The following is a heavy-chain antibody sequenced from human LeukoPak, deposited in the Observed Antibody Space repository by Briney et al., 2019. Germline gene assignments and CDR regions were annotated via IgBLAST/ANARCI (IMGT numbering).Heavy chain of an antibody. Sequence: SQTLSLTCAVSGGSISSGGYSWSWIRQPPVKGLEWIGYIYHSGSTYYNPSLKSRVTISVDRSKNRFSLKLSSVTAADTAVYYCARGYSSSWGVFDYWGQGTLVTVSS. CDR3: ARGYSSSWGVFDY. J-gene: IGHJ4*02. CDR1: GGSISSGGYS. CDR2: IYHSGST. V-gene: IGHV4-30-2*01. D-gene: IGHD6-13*01.